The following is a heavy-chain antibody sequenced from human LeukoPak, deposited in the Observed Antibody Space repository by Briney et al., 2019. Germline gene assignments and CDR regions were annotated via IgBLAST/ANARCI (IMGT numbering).Heavy chain of an antibody. V-gene: IGHV3-30*02. CDR1: GFTICTYG. CDR3: ARDDFDF. J-gene: IGHJ3*01. Sequence: GGTLRFSCSASGFTICTYGMHRVRQAPGKGLEWVAFIRYDGSNKYYADSVKGRFPISRDNSKNTLYLQMNSLRAKDTAVYYCARDDFDFWGQGTMVTVSS. CDR2: IRYDGSNK.